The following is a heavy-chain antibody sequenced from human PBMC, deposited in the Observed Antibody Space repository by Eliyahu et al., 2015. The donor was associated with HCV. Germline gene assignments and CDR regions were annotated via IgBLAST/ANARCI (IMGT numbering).Heavy chain of an antibody. D-gene: IGHD3-10*01. CDR1: GFTFSSYS. J-gene: IGHJ4*02. Sequence: EVQLVESGGGLVKPGGSLRLSCAASGFTFSSYSMNWVRQAPGKXLEWVSSISSSSSYIYYADSVKGRFTISRDNAKNSLYLQMNSLRAEDTAVYYCARVVGANYYGSGSPDYWGQGTLVTVSS. CDR3: ARVVGANYYGSGSPDY. CDR2: ISSSSSYI. V-gene: IGHV3-21*01.